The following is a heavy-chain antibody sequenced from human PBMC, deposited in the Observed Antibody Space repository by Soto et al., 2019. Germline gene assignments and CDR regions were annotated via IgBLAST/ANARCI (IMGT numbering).Heavy chain of an antibody. J-gene: IGHJ6*02. Sequence: AASVKVSCKASGYTFTSYGISWLRQAPGQGLEWMGWSSAYNGNTNYAQKLQGRVTMTTDTSTSTAYMELRSLRSDDTAVYYCATVESSPSFIDYYGMDVWGQGTTVTVSS. CDR3: ATVESSPSFIDYYGMDV. CDR1: GYTFTSYG. V-gene: IGHV1-18*04. D-gene: IGHD6-6*01. CDR2: SSAYNGNT.